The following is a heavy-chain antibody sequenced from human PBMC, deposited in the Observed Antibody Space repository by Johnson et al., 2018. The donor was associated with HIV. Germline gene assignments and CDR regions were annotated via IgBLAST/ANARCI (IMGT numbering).Heavy chain of an antibody. D-gene: IGHD3-10*01. V-gene: IGHV3-30*04. Sequence: QVQLVESGGGVVQPGRSLRLSCAASGFTFSSYAMHWVRQAPGKGLEWVAVISYDGSNKYYADSVKGRFTISRDNSKYSLFLQMNSLRAEDKAVYYCAKALGELNRYDALDIWGHGTMCTVSS. J-gene: IGHJ3*02. CDR2: ISYDGSNK. CDR3: AKALGELNRYDALDI. CDR1: GFTFSSYA.